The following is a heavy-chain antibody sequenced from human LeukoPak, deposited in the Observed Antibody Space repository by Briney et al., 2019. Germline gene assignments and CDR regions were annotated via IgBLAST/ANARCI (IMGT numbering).Heavy chain of an antibody. J-gene: IGHJ4*02. CDR2: ISDSGGRT. V-gene: IGHV3-23*01. D-gene: IGHD2-8*01. Sequence: GGSLRLSCGASGFTFSSHAMNWVRQAPGKGLEWVSAISDSGGRTYYADSVKGRFTVSRDNAKNSLFLQMNSLRDEDTAVYYCVREGPQWNFDYWGQGALVTVSS. CDR3: VREGPQWNFDY. CDR1: GFTFSSHA.